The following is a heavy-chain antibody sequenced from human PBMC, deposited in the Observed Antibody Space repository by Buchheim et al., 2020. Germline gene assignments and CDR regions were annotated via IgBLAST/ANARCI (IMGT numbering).Heavy chain of an antibody. CDR2: IYNSGST. V-gene: IGHV4-28*01. D-gene: IGHD2-2*01. CDR1: GYSVSSANW. J-gene: IGHJ3*02. CDR3: ARIQSYHLLSAFDI. Sequence: QVQMQESGPGLVKPSDTLSLTCAVSGYSVSSANWWGWIRQPPGKGLEWIGYIYNSGSTYYNPSPKSRVTMSIDTSKNQFSLKLSSVTAVDTAIYYCARIQSYHLLSAFDIWGQGT.